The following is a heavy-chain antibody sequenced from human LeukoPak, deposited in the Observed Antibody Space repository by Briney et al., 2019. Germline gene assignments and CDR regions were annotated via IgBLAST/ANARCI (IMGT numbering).Heavy chain of an antibody. CDR2: INTDGSST. CDR3: ARQHSSSWYHVDY. D-gene: IGHD6-13*01. Sequence: GGSLRLSCAASGFTFSRYWMHWVRQAPGKGLVWVSRINTDGSSTNYADSVKGRFTISRDNAKNTLYLQMNSLRGEDTAVYYCARQHSSSWYHVDYWGQGTLVTVSS. CDR1: GFTFSRYW. J-gene: IGHJ4*02. V-gene: IGHV3-74*01.